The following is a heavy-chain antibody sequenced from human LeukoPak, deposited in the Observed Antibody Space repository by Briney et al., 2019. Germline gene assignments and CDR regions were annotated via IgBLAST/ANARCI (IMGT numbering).Heavy chain of an antibody. Sequence: SETLPLTCTVSGGSISSYYWSWIRQPPGKGLEWIGYIYYSGSTNYNPSLKSRVTISVDTSKNQFSLKLSSVTAADTAVYYCARLTYSYSSSSRDYWGQGTLVTVSS. CDR2: IYYSGST. CDR1: GGSISSYY. V-gene: IGHV4-59*08. J-gene: IGHJ4*02. CDR3: ARLTYSYSSSSRDY. D-gene: IGHD6-6*01.